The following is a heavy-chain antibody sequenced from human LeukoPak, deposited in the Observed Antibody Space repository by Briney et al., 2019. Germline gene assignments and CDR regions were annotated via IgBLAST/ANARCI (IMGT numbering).Heavy chain of an antibody. V-gene: IGHV4-39*01. Sequence: SETLSLTCTVSGGSISSGSYYWSWIRQPAGKGLEWIGRIYYSGSTYYNPSLKSRVTISVDTSKNQFSLKLSSVTAADTAVYYCAKIGYCSSTSCFSYYYYMDVWGKGTTVTISS. CDR3: AKIGYCSSTSCFSYYYYMDV. CDR2: IYYSGST. J-gene: IGHJ6*03. D-gene: IGHD2-2*01. CDR1: GGSISSGSYY.